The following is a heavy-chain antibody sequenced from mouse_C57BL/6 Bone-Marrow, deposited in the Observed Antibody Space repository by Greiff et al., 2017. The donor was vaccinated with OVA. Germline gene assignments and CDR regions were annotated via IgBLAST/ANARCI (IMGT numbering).Heavy chain of an antibody. J-gene: IGHJ2*01. D-gene: IGHD1-1*01. CDR2: IYIGNGYT. Sequence: VQLQQSGAELVRPGSSVKMSCKTSGYTFTSYGINWVKQRPGQGLEWIGYIYIGNGYTEYNEKFKGKATLTSDTSSSTAYMQLSSLTSEDSAIYFWAVDYYGSSYYFDYWGQGTTLTVSS. CDR3: AVDYYGSSYYFDY. CDR1: GYTFTSYG. V-gene: IGHV1-58*01.